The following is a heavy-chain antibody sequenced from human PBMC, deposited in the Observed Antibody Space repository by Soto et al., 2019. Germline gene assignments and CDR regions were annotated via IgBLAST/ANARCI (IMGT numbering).Heavy chain of an antibody. Sequence: QVQLVQSGADVKKPGSSVTVSCKASGGTFSSYAISWVRQAPGPGLEWMGRIIPFIGTANYAQKFQGRVTITADESTSTAYMELTSLRSEDTAVYYCARVVMTTVPASYYYGKDVWGQGTTVTVSS. CDR3: ARVVMTTVPASYYYGKDV. CDR2: IIPFIGTA. CDR1: GGTFSSYA. V-gene: IGHV1-69*18. J-gene: IGHJ6*02. D-gene: IGHD4-4*01.